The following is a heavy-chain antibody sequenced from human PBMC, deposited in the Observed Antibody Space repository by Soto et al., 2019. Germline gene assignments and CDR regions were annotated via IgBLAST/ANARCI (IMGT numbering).Heavy chain of an antibody. D-gene: IGHD3-22*01. Sequence: GASVKVSCKASGGTLSSDAISGVRQAPGQGLEWMGGIIPIFGTANYAQKFQGRVTITADESTSTAYMELSSLRSEDTAVYYCARDASYYYDSSGYYPPYDWFDPWGQGTLVTVSS. J-gene: IGHJ5*02. CDR1: GGTLSSDA. CDR3: ARDASYYYDSSGYYPPYDWFDP. V-gene: IGHV1-69*13. CDR2: IIPIFGTA.